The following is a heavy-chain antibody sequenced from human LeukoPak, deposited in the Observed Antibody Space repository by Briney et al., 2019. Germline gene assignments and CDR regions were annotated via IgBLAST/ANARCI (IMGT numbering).Heavy chain of an antibody. J-gene: IGHJ6*02. D-gene: IGHD2-2*01. CDR2: INTNTGNP. CDR3: ARLVLPGVGYYYYGMDV. CDR1: GYTLTSYA. Sequence: GASVKVSCKDSGYTLTSYAMNWVRQAPGQGLEWMGWINTNTGNPTYAQGFTGRFVFSLDTSVSTAYLQISSLKAEDTAVYYCARLVLPGVGYYYYGMDVWGQGTTVTVSS. V-gene: IGHV7-4-1*02.